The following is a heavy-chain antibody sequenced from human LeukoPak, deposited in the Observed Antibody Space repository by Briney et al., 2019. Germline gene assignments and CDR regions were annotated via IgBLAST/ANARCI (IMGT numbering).Heavy chain of an antibody. D-gene: IGHD6-13*01. CDR2: ISYDGSNK. CDR1: GFTFSSYW. J-gene: IGHJ4*02. CDR3: ARDWQAGFDY. Sequence: GGSLRLSCAASGFTFSSYWMNWVRQAPGKGLEWVAVISYDGSNKYYADSVKGRFTISRDNSKNTLYLQMNSLRAEDTAVYYCARDWQAGFDYWGQGTLVTVSS. V-gene: IGHV3-30-3*01.